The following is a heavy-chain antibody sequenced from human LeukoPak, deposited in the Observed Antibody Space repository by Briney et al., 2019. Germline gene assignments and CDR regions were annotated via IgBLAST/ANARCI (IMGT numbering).Heavy chain of an antibody. CDR2: ISDRGDRT. D-gene: IGHD3-22*01. CDR3: AKDSYDSSGSRYDY. J-gene: IGHJ4*02. V-gene: IGHV3-23*01. Sequence: GGSLRLSCAASGFTFSDYAMSWVRQAPGKGLEGVSAISDRGDRTWDADSVKGRVTISRDNYKNTLFLQMNSLRAEDTAIYYCAKDSYDSSGSRYDYWGQGTLVTVSS. CDR1: GFTFSDYA.